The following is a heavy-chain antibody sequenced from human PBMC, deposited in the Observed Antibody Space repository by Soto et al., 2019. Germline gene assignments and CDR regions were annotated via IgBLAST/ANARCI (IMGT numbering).Heavy chain of an antibody. Sequence: EVQLVESGGGLVQPGGSLKLSCAASGFIFSGSAIHWVRQASGKGLEWVARIRGKANNYATAYAASVTGRFTISRDDSKNTAYLQMNSLKTEDTAVYYCTRRNYGDHLGWGQGTLVTVSS. J-gene: IGHJ4*02. D-gene: IGHD4-17*01. CDR2: IRGKANNYAT. CDR3: TRRNYGDHLG. V-gene: IGHV3-73*01. CDR1: GFIFSGSA.